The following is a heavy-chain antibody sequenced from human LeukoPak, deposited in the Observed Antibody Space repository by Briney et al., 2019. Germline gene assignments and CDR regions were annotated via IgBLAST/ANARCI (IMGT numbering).Heavy chain of an antibody. CDR1: GYTFTAYN. CDR3: LRGGGRSYCDY. CDR2: MNPNSGDT. D-gene: IGHD2-15*01. Sequence: GASVKGSCTPSGYTFTAYNIHWVRQAPGQGLEWMGWMNPNSGDTNYAQNFQGRVTMTRDTSISTAYMELSSLRSDDTAVYFYLRGGGRSYCDYWGQGTPVTVSS. J-gene: IGHJ4*02. V-gene: IGHV1-2*02.